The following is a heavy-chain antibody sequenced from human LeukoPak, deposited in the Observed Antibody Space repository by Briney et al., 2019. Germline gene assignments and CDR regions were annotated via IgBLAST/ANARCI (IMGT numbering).Heavy chain of an antibody. CDR1: GDSITSYY. CDR3: ARGWLGAATVDS. V-gene: IGHV4-59*01. J-gene: IGHJ4*02. Sequence: SETLSLTCTVSGDSITSYYWSWIRQPPGKGLEWIGYIYYSGTTNHSPSLKSRVTISVDTSKNQFSLKLSSVTAADTAVYYCARGWLGAATVDSWGQGTLVTVSS. D-gene: IGHD6-13*01. CDR2: IYYSGTT.